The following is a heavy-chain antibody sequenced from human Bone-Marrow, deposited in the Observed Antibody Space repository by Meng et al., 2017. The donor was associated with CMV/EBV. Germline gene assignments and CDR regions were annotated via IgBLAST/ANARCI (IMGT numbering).Heavy chain of an antibody. CDR1: GGTFSSYA. J-gene: IGHJ5*02. D-gene: IGHD6-19*01. V-gene: IGHV1-69*01. CDR3: ARDSVAPWGWFDP. CDR2: IIPIFGTA. Sequence: KDSGGTFSSYAISWVRQAPGQGLEWMGGIIPIFGTANYAQKFQGRVTITADESTSTAYMELSSLRSEDTAVYYCARDSVAPWGWFDPWGQGTLVTVSS.